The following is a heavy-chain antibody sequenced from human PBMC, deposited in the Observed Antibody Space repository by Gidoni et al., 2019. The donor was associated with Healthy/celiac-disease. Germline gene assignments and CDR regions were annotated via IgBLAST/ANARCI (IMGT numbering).Heavy chain of an antibody. Sequence: VQLVQSGAEVKKPGESLKISCKASGYSFTTYWIGWVRQMTGKGLEWMGIIYPGDSDTRYSPSFQGQVTISADKSISTAYLQWSSLKASDTAMYYCARQIVGASDVFDIWGQGTMVTVSS. CDR2: IYPGDSDT. CDR1: GYSFTTYW. V-gene: IGHV5-51*01. CDR3: ARQIVGASDVFDI. J-gene: IGHJ3*02. D-gene: IGHD1-26*01.